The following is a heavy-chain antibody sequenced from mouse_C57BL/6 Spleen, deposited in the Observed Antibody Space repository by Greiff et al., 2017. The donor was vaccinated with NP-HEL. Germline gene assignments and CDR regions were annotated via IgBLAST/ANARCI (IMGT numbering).Heavy chain of an antibody. CDR2: IWSGGST. CDR1: GFSLTSYG. J-gene: IGHJ4*01. CDR3: ARGASYYYAMDY. Sequence: VQRVESGPGLVQPSQSLSITCTVSGFSLTSYGVHWVRQSPGKGLEWLGVIWSGGSTDYNAAFISRLSISKDNSKSQVFFKMNSLQADDTAIYYCARGASYYYAMDYWVQGTSVTVSS. V-gene: IGHV2-2*01.